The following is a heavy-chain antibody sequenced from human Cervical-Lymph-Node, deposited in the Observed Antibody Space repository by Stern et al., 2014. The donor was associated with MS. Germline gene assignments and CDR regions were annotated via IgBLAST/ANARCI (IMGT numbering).Heavy chain of an antibody. CDR3: ARAPVAGTVPHDY. D-gene: IGHD6-19*01. J-gene: IGHJ4*02. CDR2: INHSGST. CDR1: GGSFSGYY. Sequence: QVQLQQWGAGLLKPSETLSLTCAVYGGSFSGYYWSWIRQPPGKGLEWIGEINHSGSTNYNPSLKSRVTISVDTSKNQFSLKLSSVTAADTAVYYCARAPVAGTVPHDYWGQGTLVTVSS. V-gene: IGHV4-34*01.